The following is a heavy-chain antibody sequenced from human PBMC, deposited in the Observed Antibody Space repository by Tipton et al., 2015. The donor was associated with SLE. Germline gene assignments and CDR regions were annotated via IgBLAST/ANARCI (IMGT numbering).Heavy chain of an antibody. CDR1: GFTFSDYS. CDR3: AKGPYDIVTGYQRAPFDN. V-gene: IGHV3-74*01. Sequence: SLRLSCVASGFTFSDYSMHWVRQVPGKGLVWVSRINSVGAGTAYADSVKGRFTISSDNAKSTLYLQMNSLRAEDTALYYCAKGPYDIVTGYQRAPFDNWGQGTLVTVSS. D-gene: IGHD3-9*01. J-gene: IGHJ4*02. CDR2: INSVGAGT.